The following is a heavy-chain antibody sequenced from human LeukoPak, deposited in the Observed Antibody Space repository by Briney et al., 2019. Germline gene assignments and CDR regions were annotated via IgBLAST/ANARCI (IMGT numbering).Heavy chain of an antibody. Sequence: GGSLRLSCTASGFTVSNNYMSWVRQAPGKGLEWVANIQQDGSEKYYVDSVKGRFIISRDNAKNSLYLQMNSLRAEDTAVYYCARVRKLRTRGVMDPLDYWGQGTLVTVSS. J-gene: IGHJ4*02. CDR2: IQQDGSEK. CDR3: ARVRKLRTRGVMDPLDY. CDR1: GFTVSNNY. D-gene: IGHD3-10*01. V-gene: IGHV3-7*01.